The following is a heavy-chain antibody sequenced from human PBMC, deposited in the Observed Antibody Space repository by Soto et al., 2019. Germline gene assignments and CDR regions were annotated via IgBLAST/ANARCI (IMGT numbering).Heavy chain of an antibody. Sequence: ASVKVSCKASGYSFISYGLSWVRQAPGQGLEWVGWINANNGNTKNAQKFQGRVTITTDTSTSTAYMELRSLRYDDTAVYYCAREGDSPHCDNWGQGTLVTVSS. CDR2: INANNGNT. CDR3: AREGDSPHCDN. CDR1: GYSFISYG. J-gene: IGHJ4*02. D-gene: IGHD3-16*01. V-gene: IGHV1-18*01.